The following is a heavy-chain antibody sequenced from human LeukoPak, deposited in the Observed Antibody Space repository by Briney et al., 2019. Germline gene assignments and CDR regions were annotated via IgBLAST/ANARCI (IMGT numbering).Heavy chain of an antibody. J-gene: IGHJ4*02. CDR3: ARDQEGFDY. CDR1: GYTFTSYR. Sequence: ASVKVSCKASGYTFTSYRMHWVRQAPGQGLEWMGTIDPSGGTTSYAQNFQGRVTVTRDTSTTTVHMELRGLRSEDTAVYYCARDQEGFDYWGQGTVVTVSS. V-gene: IGHV1-46*01. CDR2: IDPSGGTT.